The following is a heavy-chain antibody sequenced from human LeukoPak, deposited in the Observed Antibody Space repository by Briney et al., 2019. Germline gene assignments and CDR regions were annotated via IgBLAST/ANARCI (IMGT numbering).Heavy chain of an antibody. J-gene: IGHJ4*02. CDR2: INHSGST. CDR1: GGSFSGYY. D-gene: IGHD1-26*01. V-gene: IGHV4-34*01. Sequence: SETLSLTGAVYGGSFSGYYWSWIRQPPGKGVEWIREINHSGSTNYHPSLKSRVPISVDTSKNQFSLKLSSVTAADTAVYYCARRVGAPGFDYWGQGTLVTVSS. CDR3: ARRVGAPGFDY.